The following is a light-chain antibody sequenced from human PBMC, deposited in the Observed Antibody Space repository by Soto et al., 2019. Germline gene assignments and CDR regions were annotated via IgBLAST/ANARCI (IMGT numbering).Light chain of an antibody. V-gene: IGKV1-5*01. CDR2: DAS. Sequence: DIQMTQSPSTLSASVGDRVTITCRASQSISGWLAWCQQKPGKAPKLLIYDASSLGSGVPSRFSGSGSETEFTLTISSSHPDDFATYYYQQDNDYPYTFGQGTKLVIK. CDR1: QSISGW. CDR3: QQDNDYPYT. J-gene: IGKJ2*01.